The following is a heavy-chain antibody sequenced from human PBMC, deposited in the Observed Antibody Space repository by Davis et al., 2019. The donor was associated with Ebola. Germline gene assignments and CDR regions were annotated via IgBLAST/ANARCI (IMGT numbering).Heavy chain of an antibody. Sequence: GESLKLSCAASGFSFSSYGMHWVRQAPGKGLEWVAVISYDGSNKNYPDSVKGRFTISRDNSKNTLYLQMSSLRAEDTAVYYCARGYDLFQHWGQGTLVTVSS. CDR1: GFSFSSYG. V-gene: IGHV3-30*03. D-gene: IGHD3-3*01. CDR2: ISYDGSNK. J-gene: IGHJ1*01. CDR3: ARGYDLFQH.